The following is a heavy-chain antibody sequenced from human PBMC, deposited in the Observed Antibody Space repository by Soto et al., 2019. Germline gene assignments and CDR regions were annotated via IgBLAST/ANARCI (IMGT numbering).Heavy chain of an antibody. Sequence: QVPLVESGGGVVQPGRSLRLSCAASGFTFSSYAMHWVRQAPGKGLEWVAVISYDGSNKYYADSVKTRFTISRDNCKNKLLLLMNSLRAVDTAVYYCTSSPGIMRRAVTNNPFDPWGQGTLVTVSS. CDR2: ISYDGSNK. V-gene: IGHV3-30-3*01. J-gene: IGHJ5*02. CDR1: GFTFSSYA. CDR3: TSSPGIMRRAVTNNPFDP. D-gene: IGHD3-10*01.